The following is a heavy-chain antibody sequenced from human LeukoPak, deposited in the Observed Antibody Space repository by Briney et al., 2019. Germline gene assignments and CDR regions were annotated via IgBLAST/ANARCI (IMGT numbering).Heavy chain of an antibody. CDR1: GYSISSGYY. V-gene: IGHV4-38-2*02. CDR3: ARETIAVAGNWFDP. CDR2: IYHSGST. D-gene: IGHD6-19*01. Sequence: SETLSLTCAVSGYSISSGYYWGWIRQPPGKGLEWIGSIYHSGSTYYNPSLKSRVTISVDTSKNQFSLKLSSVTAADTAVYYCARETIAVAGNWFDPRGQGTLVTVSS. J-gene: IGHJ5*02.